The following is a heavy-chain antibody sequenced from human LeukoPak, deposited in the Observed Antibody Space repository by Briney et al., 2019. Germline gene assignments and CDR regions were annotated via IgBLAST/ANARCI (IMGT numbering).Heavy chain of an antibody. V-gene: IGHV3-66*01. J-gene: IGHJ6*02. Sequence: GGSLRLSCAASGFTVSSNYMSWVRQAPGKGLEWVSVIYSGGSTYYADSVKGRFTISRDNSKNTLYLQMNSLRAEDTAVYYCARVPQDYYGMDVWGQGTTVTVSS. CDR3: ARVPQDYYGMDV. CDR2: IYSGGST. CDR1: GFTVSSNY.